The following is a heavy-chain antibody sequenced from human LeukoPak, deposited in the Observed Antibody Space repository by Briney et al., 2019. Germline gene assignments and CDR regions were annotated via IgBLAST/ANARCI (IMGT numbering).Heavy chain of an antibody. D-gene: IGHD3-16*01. J-gene: IGHJ4*02. CDR2: FDPEDGET. V-gene: IGHV1-24*01. CDR1: GYTLTELS. CDR3: AGITFYSSNFDY. Sequence: ASVKVSCKVSGYTLTELSMHWVRQAPGKGLEWMGGFDPEDGETIYAQKFQGRVTMTEDTSTDTAYMELSSLRSEDTAVYYCAGITFYSSNFDYWGQGTLVTVFS.